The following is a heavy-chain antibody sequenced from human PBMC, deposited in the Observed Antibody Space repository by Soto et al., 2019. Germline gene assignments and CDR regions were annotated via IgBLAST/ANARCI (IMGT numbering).Heavy chain of an antibody. Sequence: SETLSLTCAVSGGSITTTNWWNWVRQPPGKGLEWIGEIYHSGRTNFNPSLKSRVTISIDQSKSQVSLRLSSVTAADTAVYYCARRAVAGTSWFDPWGQGTQVTVSS. D-gene: IGHD6-19*01. CDR2: IYHSGRT. J-gene: IGHJ5*02. CDR3: ARRAVAGTSWFDP. CDR1: GGSITTTNW. V-gene: IGHV4-4*02.